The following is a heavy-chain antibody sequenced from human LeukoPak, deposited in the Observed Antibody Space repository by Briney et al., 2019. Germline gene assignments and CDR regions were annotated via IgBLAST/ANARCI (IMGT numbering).Heavy chain of an antibody. CDR2: INSDGSST. V-gene: IGHV3-74*01. D-gene: IGHD1-26*01. CDR3: VSTWELLH. CDR1: GFTSSSDW. J-gene: IGHJ4*02. Sequence: GGSLRLFCVAFGFTSSSDWIHWVRQAPGKGLVWVSRINSDGSSTDYVDSVKGRFTISRGSARNAVYLQMNSLRADDTAVYYCVSTWELLHWGQGTLVTVSS.